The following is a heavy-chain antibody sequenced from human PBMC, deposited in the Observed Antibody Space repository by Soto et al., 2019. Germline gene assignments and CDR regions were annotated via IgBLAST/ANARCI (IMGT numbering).Heavy chain of an antibody. V-gene: IGHV4-31*03. CDR2: IYYSGST. D-gene: IGHD6-6*01. J-gene: IGHJ5*02. CDR1: GGSISSGGYY. CDR3: ARVHIAARLLYWFDP. Sequence: QVQLQESGPGLVKPSQTLSLTCTVSGGSISSGGYYWSWIRQHPGKGLEWIGYIYYSGSTYYNLSLKSRVTISVDTSKNQFSLKLSSVTAADTAVYYCARVHIAARLLYWFDPWGQGTLVTVSS.